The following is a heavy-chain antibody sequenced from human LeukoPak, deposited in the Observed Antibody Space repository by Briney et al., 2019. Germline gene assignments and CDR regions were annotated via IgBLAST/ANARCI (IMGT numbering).Heavy chain of an antibody. D-gene: IGHD3-22*01. V-gene: IGHV1-46*01. CDR2: INPSGGST. CDR1: GYTFTSYY. CDR3: AKAPMYYYDSSEGYFDY. J-gene: IGHJ4*02. Sequence: GASVKVSCKASGYTFTSYYMHWVRQAPGQGLEWMGIINPSGGSTSYAQKFQGRVTMTRDMSTSTVYMELSSLRAEDTAVYYCAKAPMYYYDSSEGYFDYWGQGTLVTVSS.